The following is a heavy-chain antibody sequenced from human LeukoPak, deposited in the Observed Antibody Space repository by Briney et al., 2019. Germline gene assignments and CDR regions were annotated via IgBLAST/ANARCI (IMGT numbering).Heavy chain of an antibody. Sequence: ASVKVSCKASGYTFTGYYMHWVRQAPGQGLEWMGWINPNSGGTNYAQKFQGRVTMTRDTSISTAYMELSRLRSDDTAVYYCAREVSFQVHYDSSGYYSDWGQGTLVTVSS. D-gene: IGHD3-22*01. CDR1: GYTFTGYY. J-gene: IGHJ4*02. CDR2: INPNSGGT. CDR3: AREVSFQVHYDSSGYYSD. V-gene: IGHV1-2*02.